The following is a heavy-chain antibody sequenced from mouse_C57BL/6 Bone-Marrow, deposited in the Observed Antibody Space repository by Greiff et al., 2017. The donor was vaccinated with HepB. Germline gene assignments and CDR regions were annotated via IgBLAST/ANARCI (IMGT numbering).Heavy chain of an antibody. V-gene: IGHV5-4*01. CDR2: ISDGGSYT. CDR3: ARGQLRLRTWFAY. CDR1: GFNFSSYA. Sequence: EVQVVESGGGLVKPGGSLKLSCAASGFNFSSYAMSWVRQTPEKRLEWVATISDGGSYTYYPDNVKGRFTISRDNAKNNLYLHMRHLKSEDTAMYYCARGQLRLRTWFAYWGQGTLVTVSA. D-gene: IGHD3-2*02. J-gene: IGHJ3*01.